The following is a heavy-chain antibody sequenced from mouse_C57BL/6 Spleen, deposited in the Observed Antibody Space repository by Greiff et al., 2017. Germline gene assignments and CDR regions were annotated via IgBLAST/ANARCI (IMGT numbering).Heavy chain of an antibody. D-gene: IGHD1-1*01. V-gene: IGHV1-61*01. J-gene: IGHJ2*01. CDR1: GYTFTSYW. Sequence: VQLQQPGAELVRPGSSVKLSCKASGYTFTSYWMDWVKQRPGQGLEWIGNIYPSDSETHYNQKFKDKATLTVDKSSSTAYMQLSSLTSEDSAVYYCARLYGGFDYWGQGTTLTVSS. CDR2: IYPSDSET. CDR3: ARLYGGFDY.